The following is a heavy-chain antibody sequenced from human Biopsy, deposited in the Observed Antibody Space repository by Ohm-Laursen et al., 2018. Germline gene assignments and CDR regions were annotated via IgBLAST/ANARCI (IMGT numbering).Heavy chain of an antibody. CDR1: GGSISSDY. J-gene: IGHJ6*02. CDR3: ARATNSAGWPYYYFYGMDV. CDR2: IYYSGST. Sequence: GTLSLTWPVSGGSISSDYWSWIRQTPGKGLEWIGYIYYSGSTNYNPSLKSRVTISVDTSKNQFSLRLNSVTAADTAVYYCARATNSAGWPYYYFYGMDVWGQGTTVTVSS. V-gene: IGHV4-59*01. D-gene: IGHD6-19*01.